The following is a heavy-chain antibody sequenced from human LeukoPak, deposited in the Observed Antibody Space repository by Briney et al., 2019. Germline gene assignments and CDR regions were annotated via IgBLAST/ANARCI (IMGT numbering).Heavy chain of an antibody. Sequence: ASVKVSCKASGYTFTGYYMHWVRQAPGQGLEWMGWINPNSGGTNYAQKFQGRVTMTRDTSISTAYMELSSLRSEDTAVYYCARGRIYCSGGSCYSGWFDPWGQGTLVTVSS. CDR3: ARGRIYCSGGSCYSGWFDP. CDR2: INPNSGGT. V-gene: IGHV1-2*02. J-gene: IGHJ5*02. D-gene: IGHD2-15*01. CDR1: GYTFTGYY.